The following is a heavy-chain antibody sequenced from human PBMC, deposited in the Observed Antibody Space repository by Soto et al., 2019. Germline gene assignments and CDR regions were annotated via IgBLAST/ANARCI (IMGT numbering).Heavy chain of an antibody. D-gene: IGHD2-21*01. CDR3: ARGGVVFAMPYYFDY. CDR2: INPNSGGT. Sequence: GSVKVSCKASGYTFTGYYMHWVRQAPGQGLEWMGWINPNSGGTNYAQKFQGWVTMTRDTSISTAYMELSRLRSDDTAVYYCARGGVVFAMPYYFDYSGQGSLVTVSS. J-gene: IGHJ4*02. CDR1: GYTFTGYY. V-gene: IGHV1-2*04.